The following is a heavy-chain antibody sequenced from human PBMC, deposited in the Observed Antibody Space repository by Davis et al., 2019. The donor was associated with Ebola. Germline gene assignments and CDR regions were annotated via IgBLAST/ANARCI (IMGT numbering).Heavy chain of an antibody. CDR2: VFHTGST. J-gene: IGHJ4*02. CDR3: ARGFSGGYYNFDS. D-gene: IGHD1-26*01. CDR1: GDSIRSSY. V-gene: IGHV4-59*01. Sequence: SETLSLTCTVSGDSIRSSYWTWIRQSPRKGLEWIGHVFHTGSTSYNPLLQVRIPISLDTSKNQFSLKLNSVTTADRAVYYCARGFSGGYYNFDSWGRGALVTVSS.